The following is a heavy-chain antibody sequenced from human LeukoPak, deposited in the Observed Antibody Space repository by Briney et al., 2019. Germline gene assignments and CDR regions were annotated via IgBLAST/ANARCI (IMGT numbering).Heavy chain of an antibody. Sequence: SETLSLTCAVYGGSFSGYYWSWIRQPPGKGLEWIGEINHSGSTNYNPSLKSRVTISVDTSKNQFSLKLSSVTAADTAVYYCARGTTYYDFWSGYYTHYYYYMDVWGKGATVTVSS. CDR2: INHSGST. D-gene: IGHD3-3*01. CDR1: GGSFSGYY. J-gene: IGHJ6*03. V-gene: IGHV4-34*01. CDR3: ARGTTYYDFWSGYYTHYYYYMDV.